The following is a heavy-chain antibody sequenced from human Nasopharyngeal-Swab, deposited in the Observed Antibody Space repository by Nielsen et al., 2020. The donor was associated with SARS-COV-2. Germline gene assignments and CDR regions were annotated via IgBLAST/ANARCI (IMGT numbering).Heavy chain of an antibody. V-gene: IGHV3-53*01. Sequence: WIRQPPGKGLEWVSIIYNGGSTYYADSVKGRFTISRDNSKNTLYLQMNSLRAEDTAVYYCARDIRYGDYGGDYWGQGTLVTVSS. CDR3: ARDIRYGDYGGDY. J-gene: IGHJ4*02. D-gene: IGHD4-17*01. CDR2: IYNGGST.